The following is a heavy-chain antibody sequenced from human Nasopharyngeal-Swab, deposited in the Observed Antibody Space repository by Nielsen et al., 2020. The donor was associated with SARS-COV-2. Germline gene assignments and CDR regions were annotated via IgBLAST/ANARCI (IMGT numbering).Heavy chain of an antibody. CDR2: ISYDGSNK. V-gene: IGHV3-30-3*01. CDR1: GFTFSSYA. CDR3: ATGSSSWLTPFDY. D-gene: IGHD6-13*01. Sequence: GESLKISCSSSGFTFSSYAMHWVRQAPGKGLEWVAVISYDGSNKYYADSVKGRFTISRHNSKNTLYLQMNSLRAEDTAVYYCATGSSSWLTPFDYWGQGTLVTVSS. J-gene: IGHJ4*02.